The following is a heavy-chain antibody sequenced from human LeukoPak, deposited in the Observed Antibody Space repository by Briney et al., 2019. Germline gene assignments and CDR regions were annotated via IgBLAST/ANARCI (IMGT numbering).Heavy chain of an antibody. CDR3: ARDSRPRPAAAGLFDY. V-gene: IGHV4-34*01. D-gene: IGHD6-13*01. Sequence: SETLSLTCAVYGGSFSGYYWSWIRQPPGKGLEWIGEINHSGSTNYNPSLKSRVTISVDTSKNQFSLKLSSVTAADTAVYYCARDSRPRPAAAGLFDYWGQGTLVTVSS. CDR2: INHSGST. J-gene: IGHJ4*02. CDR1: GGSFSGYY.